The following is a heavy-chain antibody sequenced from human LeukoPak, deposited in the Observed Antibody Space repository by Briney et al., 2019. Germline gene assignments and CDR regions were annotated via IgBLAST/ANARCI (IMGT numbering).Heavy chain of an antibody. CDR2: MNPNSGNT. CDR3: ARRGVYPNWFDP. J-gene: IGHJ5*02. CDR1: GYTFTSCD. D-gene: IGHD6-6*01. Sequence: ASVKVSCKASGYTFTSCDINWVRQATGQGLEWMGWMNPNSGNTGYAQKFQGRVTMTRNTSISTAYMELSSLRSEDTAVYYCARRGVYPNWFDPWGQGTLVTVSS. V-gene: IGHV1-8*01.